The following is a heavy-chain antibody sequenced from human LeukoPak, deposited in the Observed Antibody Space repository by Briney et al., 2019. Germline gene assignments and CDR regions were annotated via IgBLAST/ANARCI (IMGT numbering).Heavy chain of an antibody. CDR1: GGSISSSSYY. CDR2: IYYSGST. V-gene: IGHV4-39*07. Sequence: SETLSLTCTVSGGSISSSSYYWGWIRQPPGKGLEWIGSIYYSGSTYYNPSLKSRVTISVDTSKNQFSLKLSSVTAADTAVYYCARGGWFGELFYYYYYYMDVWGKGTTVTISS. J-gene: IGHJ6*03. CDR3: ARGGWFGELFYYYYYYMDV. D-gene: IGHD3-10*01.